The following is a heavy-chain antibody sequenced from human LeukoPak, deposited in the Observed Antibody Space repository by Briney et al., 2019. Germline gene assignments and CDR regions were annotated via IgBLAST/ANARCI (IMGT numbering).Heavy chain of an antibody. V-gene: IGHV3-21*01. D-gene: IGHD1-26*01. CDR1: GFIFSSYR. CDR2: ISSSSNFI. J-gene: IGHJ4*02. Sequence: PGGSLRLSCAVSGFIFSSYRMSWVRQAPGKGLEWVSSISSSSNFIYYADSVKGRFTSSRDNAKNSLYLQMNSLRAEDTAVYYCARVGDSGNFYPRDYWGQGTLVTVSS. CDR3: ARVGDSGNFYPRDY.